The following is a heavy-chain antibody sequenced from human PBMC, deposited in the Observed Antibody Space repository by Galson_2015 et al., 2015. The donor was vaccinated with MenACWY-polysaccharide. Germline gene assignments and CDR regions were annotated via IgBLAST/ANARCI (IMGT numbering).Heavy chain of an antibody. CDR1: GFTFTSYA. J-gene: IGHJ5*02. CDR3: AKDSTDLLSVAGLFDH. D-gene: IGHD3-3*01. CDR2: IRSSGTNT. Sequence: SLRLSCAASGFTFTSYAMSWVRQAPGKGLEWVSAIRSSGTNTYYADSVKGRFTISRDNSKNTLYLQMNSLRAEDTAVYYCAKDSTDLLSVAGLFDHWGQGTLVTVSS. V-gene: IGHV3-23*01.